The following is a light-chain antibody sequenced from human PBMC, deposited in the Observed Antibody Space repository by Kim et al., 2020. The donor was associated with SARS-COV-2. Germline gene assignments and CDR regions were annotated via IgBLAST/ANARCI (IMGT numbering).Light chain of an antibody. CDR3: AAWDDSLNGVV. J-gene: IGLJ2*01. CDR1: SSNIGNNA. Sequence: QRVPTSCVGSSSNIGNNAVNWYRQRPGKAPKLLIYYDDLLPSGVSDRFSGSKSGTSASLAISGLQSEDEADYYCAAWDDSLNGVVFGGGTQLTVL. CDR2: YDD. V-gene: IGLV1-36*01.